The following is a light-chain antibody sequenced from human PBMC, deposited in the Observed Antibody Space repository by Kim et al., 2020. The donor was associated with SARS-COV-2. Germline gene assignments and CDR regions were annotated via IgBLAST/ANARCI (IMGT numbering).Light chain of an antibody. Sequence: QAGLTQPPSVSKGLRQTATLTCTGNSNNVGNQGAAWLQQHQGHPPKLLPYRNNNRPSGISERLSASRSGNTASLTITGLQPEDEADFYDSSLSAWVFGGGTQLTVL. CDR2: RNN. V-gene: IGLV10-54*01. CDR1: SNNVGNQG. J-gene: IGLJ3*02. CDR3: DFYDSSLSAWV.